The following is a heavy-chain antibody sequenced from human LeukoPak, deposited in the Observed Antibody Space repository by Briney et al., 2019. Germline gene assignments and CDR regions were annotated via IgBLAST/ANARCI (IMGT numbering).Heavy chain of an antibody. CDR2: INWNGGST. CDR1: GFTFDDYG. D-gene: IGHD3-10*01. J-gene: IGHJ4*02. CDR3: ARRRVTVVRGVDVTSYYFDY. V-gene: IGHV3-20*04. Sequence: GGSLRLSCAASGFTFDDYGMSWVRQAPGKGLEWVSGINWNGGSTGYANSVKGRFTISRDNAKNSLFLQMNSLRAEDTALYYCARRRVTVVRGVDVTSYYFDYWGQGTLVTVSS.